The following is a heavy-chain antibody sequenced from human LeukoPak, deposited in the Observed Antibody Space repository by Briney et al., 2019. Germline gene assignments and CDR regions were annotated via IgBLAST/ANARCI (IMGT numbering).Heavy chain of an antibody. Sequence: GGSLRLSCAASGFTVSSNYMSWVRQAPGKGLEWVSVIYSGGSTYYADSVKGRFTISRDNAKNSLYLQMNSLRAEDTALYYCARDQGHGDLDYWGQGTLVTVSS. CDR2: IYSGGST. D-gene: IGHD4-17*01. CDR3: ARDQGHGDLDY. CDR1: GFTVSSNY. V-gene: IGHV3-53*01. J-gene: IGHJ4*02.